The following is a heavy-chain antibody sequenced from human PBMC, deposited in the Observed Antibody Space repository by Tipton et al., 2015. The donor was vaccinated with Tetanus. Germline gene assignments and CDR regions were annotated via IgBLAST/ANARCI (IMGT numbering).Heavy chain of an antibody. D-gene: IGHD5-24*01. J-gene: IGHJ4*02. CDR1: GGSISGSY. Sequence: TLSLTCNVSGGSISGSYWNWIRQPPGKGLEWIGYVYYNGNTHYNPALKSRVTISVDTSKNQFSLKLSPVTAADTAIYYCARDDGYTGLNSWGQGALVAVST. CDR2: VYYNGNT. CDR3: ARDDGYTGLNS. V-gene: IGHV4-59*01.